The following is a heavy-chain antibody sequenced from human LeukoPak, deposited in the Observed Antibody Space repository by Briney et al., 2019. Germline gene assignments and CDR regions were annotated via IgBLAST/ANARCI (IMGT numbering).Heavy chain of an antibody. J-gene: IGHJ6*02. CDR3: ARHRGTIFGVVSEEDYGMDV. CDR2: IYPGDSDT. D-gene: IGHD3-3*01. CDR1: GYSFNSYW. V-gene: IGHV5-51*01. Sequence: GESLKISCKGSGYSFNSYWIGWVRQMPGKGLEWMGIIYPGDSDTRYSPSFQGQVTISADKSISTAYLQWSSLKASDTAMYYCARHRGTIFGVVSEEDYGMDVWGQGTTVTVSS.